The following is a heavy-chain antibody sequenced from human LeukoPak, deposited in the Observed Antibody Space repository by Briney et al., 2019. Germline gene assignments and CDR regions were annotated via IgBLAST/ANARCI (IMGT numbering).Heavy chain of an antibody. Sequence: SETLSLTCTVSGGSISSYYWSWIRQPPGKGLEWIGYIYYSGSTNYNPSLKSRVTISVDTSKNQFSLKLSSVTAADTAVYYCVRDFWLGASRYYGMDVWGQGTTVTVSS. CDR1: GGSISSYY. J-gene: IGHJ6*02. CDR2: IYYSGST. D-gene: IGHD1-26*01. V-gene: IGHV4-59*01. CDR3: VRDFWLGASRYYGMDV.